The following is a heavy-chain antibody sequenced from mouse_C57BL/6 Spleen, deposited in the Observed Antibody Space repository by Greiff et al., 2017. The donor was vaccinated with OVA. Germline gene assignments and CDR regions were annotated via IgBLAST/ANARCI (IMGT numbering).Heavy chain of an antibody. CDR1: GFSLTSYG. CDR3: AKESYYGSSPYWYFDV. V-gene: IGHV2-5*01. CDR2: IWRGGST. J-gene: IGHJ1*03. Sequence: QVQLKQSGPGLVQPSQSLSITCTVSGFSLTSYGVHWVRQSPGKGLEWLGVIWRGGSTDYNAAFMSRLSFTKDNSESQVFFKMNSLQADDTAIYYCAKESYYGSSPYWYFDVWGTGTTVTVSS. D-gene: IGHD1-1*01.